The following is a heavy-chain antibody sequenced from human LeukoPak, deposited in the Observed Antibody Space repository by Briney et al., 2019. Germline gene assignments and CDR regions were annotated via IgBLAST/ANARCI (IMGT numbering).Heavy chain of an antibody. CDR2: INHRGST. CDR1: GGSFSGYH. CDR3: ARGNYDYFDY. Sequence: PSETLSLTCAVYGGSFSGYHWSWIHQPPGKGLEWVGEINHRGSTNYNPSLKSRVTISVDTSKNQFSLKLSSVTAADTAVYYCARGNYDYFDYWGQGTLVTVSS. J-gene: IGHJ4*02. D-gene: IGHD1-7*01. V-gene: IGHV4-34*01.